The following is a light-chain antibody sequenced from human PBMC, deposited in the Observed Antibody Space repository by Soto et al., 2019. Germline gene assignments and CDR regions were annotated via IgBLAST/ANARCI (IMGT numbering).Light chain of an antibody. CDR3: QQYGSSSPWT. V-gene: IGKV3-20*01. CDR1: QSVSSSY. J-gene: IGKJ1*01. Sequence: EIVLTQSPGTLSLSPGERATLSCRASQSVSSSYLAWYQQKPGQAPRLLIYGASSRATGIPDRFSGSGSGTDFTLTISRLEPEDFAVYYCQQYGSSSPWTFGQGTNVDIK. CDR2: GAS.